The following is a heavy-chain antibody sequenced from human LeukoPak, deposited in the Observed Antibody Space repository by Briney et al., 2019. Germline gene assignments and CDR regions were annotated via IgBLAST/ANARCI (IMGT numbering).Heavy chain of an antibody. D-gene: IGHD2-2*02. Sequence: GGSLRLSCAASGFTFSDYYMSWIRQAPGKGLEWVSYISSSGSTIYYADSVKGRFAISRDNAKNSLYLQVNSLRAEDTAVYYCARDHCSSTSCYIGYWGQGTLVTVSS. CDR3: ARDHCSSTSCYIGY. CDR1: GFTFSDYY. V-gene: IGHV3-11*01. CDR2: ISSSGSTI. J-gene: IGHJ4*02.